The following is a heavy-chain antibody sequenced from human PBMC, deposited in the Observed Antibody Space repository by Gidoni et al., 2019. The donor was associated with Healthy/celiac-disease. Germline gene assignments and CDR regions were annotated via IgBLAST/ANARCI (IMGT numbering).Heavy chain of an antibody. CDR1: GGSISSSSYY. Sequence: LQLQESCQVMVTPSEALSLTFTGTGGSISSSSYYWGWIRQPPGQWLEWIGSIYYSGSTYYDPSLKTRVTISVDTSQNQFSLKLSSVTAADTAGYYCARHSLPLGGDYWGQGTLVTVSS. J-gene: IGHJ4*02. CDR2: IYYSGST. V-gene: IGHV4-39*01. CDR3: ARHSLPLGGDY. D-gene: IGHD3-16*01.